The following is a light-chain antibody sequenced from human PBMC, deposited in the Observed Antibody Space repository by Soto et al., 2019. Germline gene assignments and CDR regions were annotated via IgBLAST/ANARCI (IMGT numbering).Light chain of an antibody. V-gene: IGKV1-39*01. CDR2: DAS. CDR3: QRIRRM. Sequence: DIQMTRSPSSLSASVGHRVTITSRASQSISSYLNWYQQNPGKAPKSLICDASSLHSGVPSRLSGSGSGTDFPVTISKLRPEDFATYYFQRIRRMFGKGTNVQI. CDR1: QSISSY. J-gene: IGKJ1*01.